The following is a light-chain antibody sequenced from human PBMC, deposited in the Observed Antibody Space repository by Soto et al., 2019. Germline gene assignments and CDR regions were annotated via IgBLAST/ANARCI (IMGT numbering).Light chain of an antibody. CDR1: QSVSSSY. CDR3: QQRTNWPWT. V-gene: IGKV3D-20*02. Sequence: EIVLTQSPGTLSLSPGERATLSCSASQSVSSSYLAWYQQKPGQAPRLLIYGASSRATGIPDRFSGSGSGTDFALTISGLEPEDFAVYYCQQRTNWPWTCGQGTKGDIK. CDR2: GAS. J-gene: IGKJ1*01.